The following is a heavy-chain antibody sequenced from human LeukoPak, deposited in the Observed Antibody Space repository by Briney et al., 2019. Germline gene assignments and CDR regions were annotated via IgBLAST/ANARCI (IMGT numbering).Heavy chain of an antibody. J-gene: IGHJ6*02. D-gene: IGHD5-12*01. V-gene: IGHV3-30*09. CDR3: ARVEYSGYDFGQPYYYGMDV. Sequence: GRSLRLSCAASGFTFSSYTMHWVRQAPGKGLERVAVISNAGNNKYYADSVRGRFAISRDNSKNTLYLQMNSLRAEDTAVYYCARVEYSGYDFGQPYYYGMDVWGQGTTVTVSS. CDR2: ISNAGNNK. CDR1: GFTFSSYT.